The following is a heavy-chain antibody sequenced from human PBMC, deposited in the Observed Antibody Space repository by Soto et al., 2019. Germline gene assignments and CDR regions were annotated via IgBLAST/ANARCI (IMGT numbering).Heavy chain of an antibody. D-gene: IGHD5-12*01. Sequence: GESLKISCKGSGYSFTSYWIGWVRQMPGKGLEWMGIIYPGDSDTRYSPSFQGQVTISADKSISTAYLQWSSLKASDTAMYYCARGRGYSGYDLDNWFDPWGQGTLVTVSS. CDR2: IYPGDSDT. CDR1: GYSFTSYW. V-gene: IGHV5-51*01. J-gene: IGHJ5*02. CDR3: ARGRGYSGYDLDNWFDP.